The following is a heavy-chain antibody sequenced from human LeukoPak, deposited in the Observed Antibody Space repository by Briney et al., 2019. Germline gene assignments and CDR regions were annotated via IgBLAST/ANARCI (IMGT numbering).Heavy chain of an antibody. CDR1: GYTXSNYG. J-gene: IGHJ4*02. CDR3: ARRSQNGYNSPIDY. D-gene: IGHD5-24*01. Sequence: ASVKVSCKASGYTXSNYGITWVRQAPGQGLEWMGWISTYNANTNYAQEFQGRVTMTTDTSTSTAYMELRSLRSDDTAVYYCARRSQNGYNSPIDYWGQGTLVTVSS. V-gene: IGHV1-18*01. CDR2: ISTYNANT.